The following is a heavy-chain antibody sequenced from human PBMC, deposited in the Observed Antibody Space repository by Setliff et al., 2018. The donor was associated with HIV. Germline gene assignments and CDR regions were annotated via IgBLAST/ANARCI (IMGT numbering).Heavy chain of an antibody. CDR3: ARESPSSSWFYFDF. D-gene: IGHD6-13*01. CDR1: GGSFSDYY. V-gene: IGHV4-34*01. Sequence: SETLSLTCAVYGGSFSDYYWTWIRQSPGKGLEWIGEINHRGSTNYNPSLKSRVTVSVDTSKNQFSLKLGSVTAADTAVYYCARESPSSSWFYFDFWGQGTRVT. J-gene: IGHJ4*02. CDR2: INHRGST.